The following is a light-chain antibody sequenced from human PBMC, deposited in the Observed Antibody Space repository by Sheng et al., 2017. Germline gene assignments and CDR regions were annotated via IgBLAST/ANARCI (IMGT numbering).Light chain of an antibody. Sequence: IVMTQSPDSLAVSLGERATINCKSSENILYSSAWYQQKVGQPPKLLIHWASTRESGVPGRFSGSGSGTDFTLTIDSLHAEDVAVYYCQQYYSAPGTFGQGTTVEIK. CDR1: ENILYSS. CDR3: QQYYSAPGT. V-gene: IGKV4-1*01. J-gene: IGKJ1*01. CDR2: WAS.